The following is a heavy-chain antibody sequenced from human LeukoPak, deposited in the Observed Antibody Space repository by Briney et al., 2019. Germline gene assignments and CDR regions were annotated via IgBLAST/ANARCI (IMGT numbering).Heavy chain of an antibody. CDR1: GFTFSSYW. J-gene: IGHJ4*02. CDR2: INTDGSST. Sequence: GGSLRLSCAASGFTFSSYWMPWVRQAPGKGLVWVSRINTDGSSTYHVDSVKGRFTISRDNAKNTLYLQLNSLRVEDTAVYYGARCGYCSGGDCSLSCPDFWGQGTLVTVSS. CDR3: ARCGYCSGGDCSLSCPDF. V-gene: IGHV3-74*01. D-gene: IGHD2-21*02.